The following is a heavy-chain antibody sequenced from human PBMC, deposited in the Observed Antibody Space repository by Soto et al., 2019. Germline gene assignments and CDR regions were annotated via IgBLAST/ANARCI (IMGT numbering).Heavy chain of an antibody. Sequence: QVPLVQSGPEVKMPGASVKVSCKTSGYSFTDYGLAWLRQAPGQRPEWLGWVGTINTNTNYAQQFRGRVTMTSDRSTTTTYMELRSLRSDDTAVYYCAREPTTDSSGYYSFAYWGQGTLVTVSS. V-gene: IGHV1-18*01. CDR3: AREPTTDSSGYYSFAY. CDR2: VGTINTNT. J-gene: IGHJ4*02. CDR1: GYSFTDYG. D-gene: IGHD3-22*01.